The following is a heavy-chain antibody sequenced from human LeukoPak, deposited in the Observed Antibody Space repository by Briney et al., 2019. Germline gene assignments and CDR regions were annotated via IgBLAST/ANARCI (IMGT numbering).Heavy chain of an antibody. CDR2: ITGTGRNT. J-gene: IGHJ1*01. CDR1: GFTFSSYA. D-gene: IGHD3-10*01. CDR3: AKDRSEAGSRVDYFKH. Sequence: PGGSLTLSCAASGFTFSSYAMGWVRQAPGKGLEWLSAITGTGRNTYYADSVKGRFTISRDNAKNTVFLQMDRQSVDDTAVYFCAKDRSEAGSRVDYFKHWGQGTLVTVSS. V-gene: IGHV3-23*01.